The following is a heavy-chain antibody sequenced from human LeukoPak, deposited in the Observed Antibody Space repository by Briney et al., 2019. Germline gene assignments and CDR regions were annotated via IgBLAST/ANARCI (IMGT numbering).Heavy chain of an antibody. D-gene: IGHD5-12*01. V-gene: IGHV3-30*03. CDR3: ARVHKDKVAAIDY. J-gene: IGHJ4*02. CDR2: ISYDGSNK. Sequence: PGRSLRLSCAASGFTFSSYGMHWVRQAPGKGLEWVAVISYDGSNKYYADSVKGRFTISRDNSKNTLYLQMNSLRAEDTAVYYCARVHKDKVAAIDYWGQGTLFTVSS. CDR1: GFTFSSYG.